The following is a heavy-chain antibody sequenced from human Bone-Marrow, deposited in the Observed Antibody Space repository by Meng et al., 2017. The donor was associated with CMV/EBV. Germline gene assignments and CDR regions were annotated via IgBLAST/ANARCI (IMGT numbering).Heavy chain of an antibody. CDR2: ISGSGAST. Sequence: GGSLRLSCAASGFTFSSYAMSWVRQAPGKGLEWVSAISGSGASTNYADSVKGRFSISRDNSKNTLYLQMNSLRAEDTAVYYCAKEGKGYDFWSGYFEYYFDYWGQGTLVTVSS. J-gene: IGHJ4*02. V-gene: IGHV3-23*01. CDR1: GFTFSSYA. CDR3: AKEGKGYDFWSGYFEYYFDY. D-gene: IGHD3-3*01.